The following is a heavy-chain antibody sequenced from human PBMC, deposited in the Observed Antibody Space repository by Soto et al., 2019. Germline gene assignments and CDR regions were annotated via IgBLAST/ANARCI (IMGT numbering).Heavy chain of an antibody. Sequence: GGSLRLSCAASGFTLGRYGMSWVRQAPGKGLEWVSAVSPNGQGIYYADSVRGRFTISRDFSKNTVFLHMDSLRAEDTAVYYCAKDRDYPRDYFHYWGQGTLVTVSS. V-gene: IGHV3-23*01. CDR3: AKDRDYPRDYFHY. CDR1: GFTLGRYG. D-gene: IGHD3-10*01. J-gene: IGHJ4*02. CDR2: VSPNGQGI.